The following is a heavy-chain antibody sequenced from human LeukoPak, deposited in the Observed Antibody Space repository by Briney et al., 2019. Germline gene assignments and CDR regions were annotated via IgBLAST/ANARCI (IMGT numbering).Heavy chain of an antibody. Sequence: PGGSLRLSCAASGFTFSSYAMSWVRQAPGKGLEWVSAISGSSGSTYYADSVKGRFTISRDNSKNTLYLQMNSLRAEDTAVYYCAKVMELTYYYDSSGQPDAFDIWGQGTMVTVSS. V-gene: IGHV3-23*01. CDR1: GFTFSSYA. D-gene: IGHD3-22*01. J-gene: IGHJ3*02. CDR3: AKVMELTYYYDSSGQPDAFDI. CDR2: ISGSSGST.